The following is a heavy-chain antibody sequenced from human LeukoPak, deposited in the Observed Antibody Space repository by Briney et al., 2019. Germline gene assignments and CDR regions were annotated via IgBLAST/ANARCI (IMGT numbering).Heavy chain of an antibody. CDR2: TYYRSKWFY. D-gene: IGHD3-10*01. CDR1: GDSVSANSVT. V-gene: IGHV6-1*01. J-gene: IGHJ4*02. CDR3: ARAGSGHYTY. Sequence: SQTLSLTCVISGDSVSANSVTWHWIRQSPSRGLKWLGRTYYRSKWFYDFAPSVRSRITINADTSKNQFSLHLNSVTPEDTAVYYCARAGSGHYTYRGQGTLVTVSS.